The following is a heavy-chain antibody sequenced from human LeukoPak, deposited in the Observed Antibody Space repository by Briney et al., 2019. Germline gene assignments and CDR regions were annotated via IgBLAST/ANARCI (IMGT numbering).Heavy chain of an antibody. V-gene: IGHV3-7*01. J-gene: IGHJ1*01. CDR2: IKQDGSEK. CDR1: GFTFSTYW. CDR3: ATTVSGYFDQ. D-gene: IGHD4-11*01. Sequence: GGSLRLSCAASGFTFSTYWMSWVRQAPGQGQEWVANIKQDGSEKYYVDSVTGRFTISRDNAKNSLYLQMNSLRVEDTAVYYCATTVSGYFDQRGQGTLVTVSS.